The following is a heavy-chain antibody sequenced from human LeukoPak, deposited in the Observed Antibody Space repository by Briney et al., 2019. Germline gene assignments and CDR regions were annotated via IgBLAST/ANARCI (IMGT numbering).Heavy chain of an antibody. J-gene: IGHJ4*02. CDR2: IKQDGGEK. D-gene: IGHD3-3*01. Sequence: PGGSLRLSCAASGFTFSNYWMNWVRQAPGKGLEWVANIKQDGGEKSYVDSVKGRFTISRDNAKNSLHLQMNSLRAEDTAVYYCARDFLEDDYWGQGTLVTVSS. CDR3: ARDFLEDDY. V-gene: IGHV3-7*01. CDR1: GFTFSNYW.